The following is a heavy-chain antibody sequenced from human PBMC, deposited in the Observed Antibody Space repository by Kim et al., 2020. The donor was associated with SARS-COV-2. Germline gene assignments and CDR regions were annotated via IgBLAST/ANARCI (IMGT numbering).Heavy chain of an antibody. CDR3: ARDTDSSGWFDY. D-gene: IGHD6-19*01. V-gene: IGHV4-4*02. J-gene: IGHJ4*02. Sequence: NYTPSLKSRVTISVDKSKNQFSLKLSSVTAADTAVYYCARDTDSSGWFDYWGQGTLVTVSS.